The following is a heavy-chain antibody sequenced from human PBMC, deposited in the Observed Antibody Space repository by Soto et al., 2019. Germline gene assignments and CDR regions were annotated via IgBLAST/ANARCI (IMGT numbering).Heavy chain of an antibody. Sequence: SETLSLTCTVSGGSVNSDNFYWSWIRQPPGRGLEWIGYIYYTGSTNYNPSLKSRVTISIDTSRNQFSLKLSSVTAADTAVYYCAREFSNSPEAFDSWGQGSLVTSPQ. CDR1: GGSVNSDNFY. J-gene: IGHJ4*02. V-gene: IGHV4-61*01. CDR3: AREFSNSPEAFDS. D-gene: IGHD6-6*01. CDR2: IYYTGST.